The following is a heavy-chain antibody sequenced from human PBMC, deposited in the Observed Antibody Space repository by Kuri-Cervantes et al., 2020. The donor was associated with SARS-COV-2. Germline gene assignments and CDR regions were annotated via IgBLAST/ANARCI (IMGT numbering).Heavy chain of an antibody. CDR3: ARVRGSIASVGEEWFDP. D-gene: IGHD3-10*01. CDR1: GASVSNDNHY. CDR2: IHHSGYT. V-gene: IGHV4-61*01. Sequence: ESLKISCTVSGASVSNDNHYWTWIRQPPGKGLEWIASIHHSGYTNYNPSLKSRVTISTDTSKNQFSLELSSVTAADTAVYYCARVRGSIASVGEEWFDPWGQGTLVTVSS. J-gene: IGHJ5*02.